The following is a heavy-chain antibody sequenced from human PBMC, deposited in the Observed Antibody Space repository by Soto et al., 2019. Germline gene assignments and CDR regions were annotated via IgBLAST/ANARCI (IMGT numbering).Heavy chain of an antibody. CDR1: GFTFSSYG. Sequence: QVQLVESGGGVVQPGRSLRLSCAASGFTFSSYGMHWVRQAPGKGLEWVAVIWYDGSNKYYADSVKGRFTISRDNSKNPFYLQRNTLRAEDPAVYYWARDSTVPYYNWSAPWGQGTLVPVSS. D-gene: IGHD4-17*01. V-gene: IGHV3-33*01. CDR3: ARDSTVPYYNWSAP. J-gene: IGHJ5*02. CDR2: IWYDGSNK.